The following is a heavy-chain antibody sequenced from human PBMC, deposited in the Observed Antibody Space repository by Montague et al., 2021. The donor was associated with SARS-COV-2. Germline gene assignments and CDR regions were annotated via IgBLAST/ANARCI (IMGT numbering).Heavy chain of an antibody. J-gene: IGHJ5*01. Sequence: TLSLTCSVFGDSINNVNYFWSWIRQPAGKGPEWIGRVYISGSTDYNPSLKSRVTMLLDKSANELTLQVTSVTAADTAVYYCARVSGYGSGSSFNWFDSWGQGTLVTVSS. CDR1: GDSINNVNYF. V-gene: IGHV4-61*02. D-gene: IGHD3-10*01. CDR2: VYISGST. CDR3: ARVSGYGSGSSFNWFDS.